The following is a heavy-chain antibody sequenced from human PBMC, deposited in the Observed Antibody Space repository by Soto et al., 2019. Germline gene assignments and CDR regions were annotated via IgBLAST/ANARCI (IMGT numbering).Heavy chain of an antibody. CDR3: ARAGIAAAGGFDY. CDR2: IYYSGST. V-gene: IGHV4-61*01. Sequence: SETLSLTCTVSGGSVSSGSYYWSWIRQPPGKGLEWIGYIYYSGSTNYNPSLKSRVTISVDTSKNQFSLKLSSVTAADTAVYYCARAGIAAAGGFDYWGQGTLVTVSS. CDR1: GGSVSSGSYY. J-gene: IGHJ4*02. D-gene: IGHD6-13*01.